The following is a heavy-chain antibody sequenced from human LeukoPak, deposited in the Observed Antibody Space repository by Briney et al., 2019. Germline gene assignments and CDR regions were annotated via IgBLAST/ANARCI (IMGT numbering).Heavy chain of an antibody. D-gene: IGHD6-13*01. CDR2: IYTSGSI. J-gene: IGHJ4*02. Sequence: NPSETLSLTFAVSGGSISSYYWSWIRQPAGKGLEWIGRIYTSGSINYNPSLKSRVTMSVDTSKNQFSLKLSSVTAADTAVYYCARAPYSSSWYYFDYWGQGTLVTVSS. CDR3: ARAPYSSSWYYFDY. V-gene: IGHV4-4*07. CDR1: GGSISSYY.